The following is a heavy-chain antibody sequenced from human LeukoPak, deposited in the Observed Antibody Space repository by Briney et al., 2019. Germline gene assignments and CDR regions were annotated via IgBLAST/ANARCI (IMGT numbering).Heavy chain of an antibody. CDR1: GGSFSGYY. Sequence: SETLSLTCAVYGGSFSGYYWSWIRQPPGKGLEWIGEINHSGSTNYNPSLRSRVTISVDTSKNQFSLKLSSVTAADTAVYHCARMNGFWSGYYVSWFDPWGQGTLVTVSS. CDR2: INHSGST. CDR3: ARMNGFWSGYYVSWFDP. D-gene: IGHD3-3*01. V-gene: IGHV4-34*01. J-gene: IGHJ5*02.